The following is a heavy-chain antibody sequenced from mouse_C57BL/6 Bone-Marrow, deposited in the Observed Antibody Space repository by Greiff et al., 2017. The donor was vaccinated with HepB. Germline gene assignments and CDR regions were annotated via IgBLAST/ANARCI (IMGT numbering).Heavy chain of an antibody. V-gene: IGHV1-81*01. CDR3: ARGGRRGDY. D-gene: IGHD2-12*01. CDR1: GYTFTSYG. Sequence: VQLQQSGAVLARPGASVKLSCKASGYTFTSYGISWVKQRTGQGLEWIGEIYPRSGNTYYNEKFKGKATLTADKSSSTAYMELRSLTSEDSAVYFCARGGRRGDYWGQGTSVTVSS. J-gene: IGHJ4*01. CDR2: IYPRSGNT.